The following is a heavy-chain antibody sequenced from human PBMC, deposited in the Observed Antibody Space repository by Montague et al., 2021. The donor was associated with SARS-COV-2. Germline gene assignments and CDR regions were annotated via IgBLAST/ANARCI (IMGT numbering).Heavy chain of an antibody. D-gene: IGHD2-2*01. CDR3: ARQGDQLLLEYWFDP. CDR1: GGSISGSSYY. J-gene: IGHJ5*02. V-gene: IGHV4-39*01. CDR2: IYYSGST. Sequence: SETLSLTCTVSGGSISGSSYYWGWIRQPPGKGLEWIGSIYYSGSTYYNPSLKSRVTISVDTSKNQFSLKLSSVTAVDTAVYYCARQGDQLLLEYWFDPWGQGTLVTVSS.